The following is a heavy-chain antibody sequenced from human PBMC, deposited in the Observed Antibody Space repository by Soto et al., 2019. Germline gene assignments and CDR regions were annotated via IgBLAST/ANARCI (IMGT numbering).Heavy chain of an antibody. D-gene: IGHD4-17*01. CDR1: GYTFTGDG. Sequence: VASVKGSCKASGYTFTGDGISWVRQAPGQGLEWMGWISAYNGNTNYAQKLQGRVTMTTDTSTSTAYMELRSLRSDDTAVYYCARESHGDYDYWGQGTLVTVSS. J-gene: IGHJ4*02. CDR2: ISAYNGNT. V-gene: IGHV1-18*01. CDR3: ARESHGDYDY.